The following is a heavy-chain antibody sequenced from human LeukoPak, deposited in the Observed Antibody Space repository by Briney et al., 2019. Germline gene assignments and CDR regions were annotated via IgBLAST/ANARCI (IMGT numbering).Heavy chain of an antibody. CDR2: ISSSGSTI. D-gene: IGHD3-10*01. J-gene: IGHJ4*02. Sequence: GGSLRLSCAASGLTFSSYEMNWVRQAPGKGLEWVSYISSSGSTIYYADSVKGRFTISRDNAKNSLYLQMNSLRAEDTAVYYCASTMVRGVSIDYWGQGTLVTVSS. V-gene: IGHV3-48*03. CDR1: GLTFSSYE. CDR3: ASTMVRGVSIDY.